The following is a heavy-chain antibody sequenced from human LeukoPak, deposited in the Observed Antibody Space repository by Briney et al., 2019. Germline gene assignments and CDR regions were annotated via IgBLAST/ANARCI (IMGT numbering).Heavy chain of an antibody. CDR3: ARSSSLSFDAFDT. V-gene: IGHV1-2*02. D-gene: IGHD6-6*01. CDR2: INPNSGGT. CDR1: GYTFTGYY. J-gene: IGHJ3*02. Sequence: ASVKVSCKASGYTFTGYYMHWVRQAPGQGLEWMGWINPNSGGTNYAQKFQGRVTMTRDMSISTAYMELSRLRSDDTAVYYCARSSSLSFDAFDTWGQGTMVTVSS.